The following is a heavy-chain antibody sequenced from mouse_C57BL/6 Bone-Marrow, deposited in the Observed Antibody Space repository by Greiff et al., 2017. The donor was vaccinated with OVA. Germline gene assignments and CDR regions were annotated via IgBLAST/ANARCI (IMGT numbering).Heavy chain of an antibody. CDR2: IYPRSGNT. V-gene: IGHV1-81*01. Sequence: QVQLQQSGAELARPGASVKLSCKASGYTFTSYGISWVKQRTGQGLEWIGEIYPRSGNTYYNEKFKGKATLTADKSSSTAYMELRSLTSEDSAVYFCARWGRRQLRPFAYWGQGTLVTVSA. CDR1: GYTFTSYG. J-gene: IGHJ3*01. CDR3: ARWGRRQLRPFAY. D-gene: IGHD3-2*02.